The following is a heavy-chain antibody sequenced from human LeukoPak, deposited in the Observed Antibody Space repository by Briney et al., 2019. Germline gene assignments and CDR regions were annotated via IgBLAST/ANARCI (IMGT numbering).Heavy chain of an antibody. V-gene: IGHV4-59*01. CDR3: ARAAPGVAGYFDY. Sequence: SETLFHTCTVSGASISSYYWSWIRQSPGKGLEWIGYIYYSGSTKYNPSLKSRVTISVDTSNNELFMMVSAVTAADTAVYYCARAAPGVAGYFDYWGQGTLVTVSS. CDR2: IYYSGST. D-gene: IGHD2-15*01. CDR1: GASISSYY. J-gene: IGHJ4*02.